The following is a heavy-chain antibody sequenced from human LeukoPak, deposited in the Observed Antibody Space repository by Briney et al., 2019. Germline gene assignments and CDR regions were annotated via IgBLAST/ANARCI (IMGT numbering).Heavy chain of an antibody. D-gene: IGHD4-17*01. Sequence: ASVKVSCKASGYTFIGYYMHWVRQAPGQGLEWMGWINPNSGGTNYAQKFQGRVTMTRDTSISTAYMELSRLRSDDTAVYYCARGFSDYGDLNWFDPWGQGTLVTVSS. V-gene: IGHV1-2*02. CDR3: ARGFSDYGDLNWFDP. CDR1: GYTFIGYY. J-gene: IGHJ5*02. CDR2: INPNSGGT.